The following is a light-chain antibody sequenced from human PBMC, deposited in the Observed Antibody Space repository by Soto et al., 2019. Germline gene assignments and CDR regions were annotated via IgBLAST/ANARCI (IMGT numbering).Light chain of an antibody. CDR3: HQYGSSPYT. CDR1: QSVSSNY. V-gene: IGKV3-20*01. Sequence: EIVLTQSPGTLSLSPGERASLSCRASQSVSSNYLAWYQQKPGQAPRLLVYGASNTATGIPDRFSGSGSGTDFTLSNSRLEPEDFAVYYCHQYGSSPYTFGQGTKLDIK. CDR2: GAS. J-gene: IGKJ2*01.